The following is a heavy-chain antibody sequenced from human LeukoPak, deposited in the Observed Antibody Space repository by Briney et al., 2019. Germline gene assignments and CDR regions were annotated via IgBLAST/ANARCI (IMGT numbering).Heavy chain of an antibody. CDR2: TIPIFGTA. CDR1: GGTFSSYA. CDR3: ARWGANMVRGVIFSYYGMDV. V-gene: IGHV1-69*06. J-gene: IGHJ6*04. D-gene: IGHD3-10*01. Sequence: GASVKVSCKASGGTFSSYAISWVRQAPGQGLEWMGGTIPIFGTANYAQKFQGRVTITADKSTSTAYMELSSLRSEDTAVYYCARWGANMVRGVIFSYYGMDVWGKGTTVTVSS.